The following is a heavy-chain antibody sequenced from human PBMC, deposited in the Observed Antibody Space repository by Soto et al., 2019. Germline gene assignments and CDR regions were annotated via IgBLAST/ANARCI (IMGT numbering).Heavy chain of an antibody. J-gene: IGHJ5*02. Sequence: EVQLVESGGGLVQPGGSLKLSCAASGFTFSGSAMHWVRQASGKGLEWVGRIRSKANSYATAYAASVKGRFTISRDDSKNTAYLKMNSLKTEDTAVYDCTIPTSGGSWGQGTLVTVSS. CDR1: GFTFSGSA. V-gene: IGHV3-73*01. CDR2: IRSKANSYAT. CDR3: TIPTSGGS.